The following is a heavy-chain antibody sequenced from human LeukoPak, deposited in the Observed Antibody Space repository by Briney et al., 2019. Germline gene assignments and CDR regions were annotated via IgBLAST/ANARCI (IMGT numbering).Heavy chain of an antibody. CDR1: GFTFSSYL. J-gene: IGHJ4*02. CDR3: ARDAEGY. Sequence: GGSLRLSCAASGFTFSSYLMSWVRQAPGKGLEWVANIKQDGSEKYYVDSVKGRFTISRDNAKNSLYLQMNSLRAEDTAVYYCARDAEGYWGQGTLVTVSS. V-gene: IGHV3-7*01. CDR2: IKQDGSEK.